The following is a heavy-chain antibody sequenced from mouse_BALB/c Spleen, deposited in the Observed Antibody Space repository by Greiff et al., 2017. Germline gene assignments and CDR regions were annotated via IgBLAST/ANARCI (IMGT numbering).Heavy chain of an antibody. CDR2: ISYDGSN. J-gene: IGHJ4*01. CDR1: GYSITSGYY. Sequence: EVQRVESGPGLVKPSQSLSLTCSVTGYSITSGYYWNWIRQFPGNKLEWMGYISYDGSNNYNPSLKNRISITRDTSKNQFFLKLNSVTTEDTATYYCARTYGSPYYAMDYWGQGTSVTVSS. V-gene: IGHV3-6*02. CDR3: ARTYGSPYYAMDY. D-gene: IGHD1-1*01.